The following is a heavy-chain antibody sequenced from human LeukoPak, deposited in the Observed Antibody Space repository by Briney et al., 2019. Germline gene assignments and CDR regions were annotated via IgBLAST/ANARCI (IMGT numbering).Heavy chain of an antibody. CDR2: INHSGST. V-gene: IGHV4-34*01. J-gene: IGHJ4*02. CDR1: GGSFSGYY. D-gene: IGHD3-10*01. CDR3: ARAAFYGSGMIDY. Sequence: SETLSLTCAVYGGSFSGYYWSWIRQPPGKGLEWIGEINHSGSTFYNPSLKSRVTISVDTSKNQFSLKLSSVTAADTAVYYCARAAFYGSGMIDYWGQGTLVTVSS.